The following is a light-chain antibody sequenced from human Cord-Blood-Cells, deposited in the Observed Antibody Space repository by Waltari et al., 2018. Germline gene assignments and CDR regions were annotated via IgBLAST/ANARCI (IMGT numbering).Light chain of an antibody. Sequence: SSELTTDPAVSVALGQTVRIPCHGDSLRRYYASWYQQKPGQPPVLVIYGKNNRPSVLPDRFAGSSSVNTASLTITGAQAEDEADYYCNSLDSSGNHLVFGGGTKLTVL. CDR3: NSLDSSGNHLV. CDR1: SLRRYY. CDR2: GKN. V-gene: IGLV3-19*01. J-gene: IGLJ3*02.